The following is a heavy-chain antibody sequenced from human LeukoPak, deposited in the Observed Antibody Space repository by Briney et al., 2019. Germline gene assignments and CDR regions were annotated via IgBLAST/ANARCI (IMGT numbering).Heavy chain of an antibody. CDR2: IYSGGST. D-gene: IGHD2-15*01. CDR3: AREIYCSASSCTGGVFDI. J-gene: IGHJ3*02. Sequence: GGSLRLSCAASGFTVSSNYMSWVRQAPGKGLEWVSVIYSGGSTYYADSVKGRFTISRDNSKNTLYLQMNSLRVEDTAVYYCAREIYCSASSCTGGVFDIWGQGTMVPSLQ. V-gene: IGHV3-53*01. CDR1: GFTVSSNY.